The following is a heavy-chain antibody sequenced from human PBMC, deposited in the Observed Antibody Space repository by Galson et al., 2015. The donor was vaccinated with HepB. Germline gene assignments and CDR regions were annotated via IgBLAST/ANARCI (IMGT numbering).Heavy chain of an antibody. CDR3: ARGQFRLDF. CDR1: GYTFTSYW. CDR2: IYPGDSET. Sequence: QSGAEVKKPGESLKISCKGSGYTFTSYWIAWVRQMPGKGLEWMGIIYPGDSETRYSPSFEGQVTISADKSTATASLQWSSLKASDTALYYCARGQFRLDFWGQGTMVTVSS. J-gene: IGHJ3*01. V-gene: IGHV5-51*01. D-gene: IGHD5-24*01.